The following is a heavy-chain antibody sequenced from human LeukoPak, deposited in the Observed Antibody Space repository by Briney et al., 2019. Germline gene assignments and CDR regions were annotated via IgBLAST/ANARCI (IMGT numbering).Heavy chain of an antibody. CDR2: LNTDGSST. CDR1: GFPFSGYW. D-gene: IGHD3-22*01. J-gene: IGHJ4*02. V-gene: IGHV3-74*01. Sequence: QPGGSLRLSCAASGFPFSGYWMHWARQVPGKGLVWVSRLNTDGSSTSYADSVKGRFTISRDNAKNTLYLQMNSLRAEDTAVYYCARNYYDSSAYYYFDYWGEGTLVTVSS. CDR3: ARNYYDSSAYYYFDY.